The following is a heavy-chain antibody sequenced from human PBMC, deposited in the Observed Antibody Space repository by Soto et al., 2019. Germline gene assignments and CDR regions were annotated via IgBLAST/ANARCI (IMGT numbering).Heavy chain of an antibody. J-gene: IGHJ6*03. CDR2: ISGSGGST. D-gene: IGHD2-8*01. Sequence: EVQLLESGGGLVQPGGSLRLSCAASGFTFSSYAMSWVRQAPGKGLAWVSAISGSGGSTYYADSVKGRFTISRDNSKNTLYLQMNSLRAEDTAVYYCAKGTHLYSQRDYYYYYMDVWGKGTTVTVSS. CDR3: AKGTHLYSQRDYYYYYMDV. CDR1: GFTFSSYA. V-gene: IGHV3-23*01.